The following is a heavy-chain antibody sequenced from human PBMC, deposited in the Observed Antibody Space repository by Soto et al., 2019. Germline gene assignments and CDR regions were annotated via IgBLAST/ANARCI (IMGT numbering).Heavy chain of an antibody. CDR2: IKSKTDGGTT. J-gene: IGHJ5*02. CDR1: GFTFSNAW. CDR3: TTVGGYCSSTSCYNWFDP. D-gene: IGHD2-2*01. Sequence: GGSLRLSCAASGFTFSNAWMSWVRQAPGKGLEWFGRIKSKTDGGTTDYAAPVKGRFTISRDDSKNTLYLQMNSLKTEDTAVYYCTTVGGYCSSTSCYNWFDPWGQGTLVTVSS. V-gene: IGHV3-15*01.